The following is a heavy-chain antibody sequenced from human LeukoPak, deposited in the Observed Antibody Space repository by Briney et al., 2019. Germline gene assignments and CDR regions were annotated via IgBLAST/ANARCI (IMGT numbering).Heavy chain of an antibody. V-gene: IGHV3-7*01. D-gene: IGHD3-10*01. CDR1: GFTFSNYW. J-gene: IGHJ4*02. CDR2: IKEDGSDK. CDR3: ARHMVRGVFDY. Sequence: GGSLRLSCAASGFTFSNYWMTWVRQAPGKGLEWVANIKEDGSDKYYVDSVKGRFTISRDNAKNSLYLQMNSLRAEDTAVYYCARHMVRGVFDYWGQGTLVTVSS.